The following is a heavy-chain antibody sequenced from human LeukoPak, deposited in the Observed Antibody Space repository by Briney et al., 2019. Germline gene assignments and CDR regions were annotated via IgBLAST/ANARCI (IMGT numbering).Heavy chain of an antibody. V-gene: IGHV3-23*01. D-gene: IGHD3-3*01. CDR2: ISNSDGRT. CDR1: GFTFSSYA. J-gene: IGHJ4*02. CDR3: ARRVPGRSGFLDY. Sequence: GGSLRLSCAASGFTFSSYAMSWVRQAPGKGLEWVSSISNSDGRTFYADSVKGRFTISRDNSKNTLSLHMNSLRVEDTALYYCARRVPGRSGFLDYWGQGTLVTVSS.